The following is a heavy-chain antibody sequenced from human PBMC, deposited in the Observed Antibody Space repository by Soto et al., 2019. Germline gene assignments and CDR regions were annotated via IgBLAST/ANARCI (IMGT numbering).Heavy chain of an antibody. Sequence: QVQLVESGGGVVQPGRSLRLSCAASGFTFSSYGMHWVRQAPGKGLERVAVIWYDGSNKYYADSVKGRFTISRDNSKNTLYLQMNSLRAEDTAVYYCARDTPPGDDSSSWYGQTLDYWGQGTLVTVSS. J-gene: IGHJ4*02. CDR3: ARDTPPGDDSSSWYGQTLDY. D-gene: IGHD6-13*01. V-gene: IGHV3-33*01. CDR1: GFTFSSYG. CDR2: IWYDGSNK.